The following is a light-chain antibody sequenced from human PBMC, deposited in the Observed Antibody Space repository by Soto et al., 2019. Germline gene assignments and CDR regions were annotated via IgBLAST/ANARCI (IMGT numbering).Light chain of an antibody. CDR3: QQSYSTPPT. CDR2: DAS. J-gene: IGKJ2*01. CDR1: QTISNY. V-gene: IGKV1-39*01. Sequence: DIQMTQSPSSLSASAGDRVTITCRASQTISNYLNWYQHNPGKAPKLLISDASSLQSGVPSRFSGGGSGTDFTLTISNLQPEDFVTYYCQQSYSTPPTFGQGTKVEIK.